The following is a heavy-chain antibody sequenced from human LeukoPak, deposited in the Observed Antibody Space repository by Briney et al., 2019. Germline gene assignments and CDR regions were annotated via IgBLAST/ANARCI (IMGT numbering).Heavy chain of an antibody. CDR3: AREETPMVHDY. CDR1: GFTFSSYE. V-gene: IGHV3-48*03. D-gene: IGHD5-18*01. CDR2: ISSSGSTI. Sequence: GGSLRLSCAASGFTFSSYEMNWVRQAPGKGLGWVSYISSSGSTIYYADSVKGRFTISRDNAKNSLYLQMNSLRAEDTAVYYCAREETPMVHDYWGQGTLVTVSS. J-gene: IGHJ4*02.